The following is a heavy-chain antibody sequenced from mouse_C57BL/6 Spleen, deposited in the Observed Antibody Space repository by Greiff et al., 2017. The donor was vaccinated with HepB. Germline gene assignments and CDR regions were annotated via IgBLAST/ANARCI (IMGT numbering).Heavy chain of an antibody. CDR3: ARSDGYYDY. Sequence: VKLMESGAELVRPGTSVKMSCKASGYTFTNYWIGWAKQRPGHGLEWIGDIYPGGGYTNYNEKFKGKATLTADKSSSTAYMQFSSLTSEDSAIYYCARSDGYYDYWGQGTTLTVSS. V-gene: IGHV1-63*01. CDR2: IYPGGGYT. CDR1: GYTFTNYW. J-gene: IGHJ2*01. D-gene: IGHD2-3*01.